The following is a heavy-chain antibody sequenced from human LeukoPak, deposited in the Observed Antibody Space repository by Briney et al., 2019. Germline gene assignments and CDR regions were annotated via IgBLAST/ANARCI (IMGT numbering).Heavy chain of an antibody. CDR2: IRYDGSNK. CDR3: AKGEGLPEGVDY. V-gene: IGHV3-30*02. D-gene: IGHD2-15*01. J-gene: IGHJ4*02. Sequence: GGSLRLSCAASGFTVSSNYMSWVRQAPGKGLEWVAFIRYDGSNKYYADSVKGRFTISRDNSKNTLYLQMNSLRAEDTAVYYCAKGEGLPEGVDYWGQGTLVTVSS. CDR1: GFTVSSNY.